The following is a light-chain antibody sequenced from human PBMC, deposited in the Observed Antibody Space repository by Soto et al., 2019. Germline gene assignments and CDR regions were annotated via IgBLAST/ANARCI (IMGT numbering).Light chain of an antibody. CDR1: QSFSSN. CDR2: ATS. V-gene: IGKV3-15*01. J-gene: IGKJ2*01. CDR3: QQYNNWPPYT. Sequence: EIVMTQSPATLSVSPGERATLSCRASQSFSSNLAWYQQKPGQAPRLLIYATSTRATGIPARFSGSGSGTEFTLTISSLQSEDFAVYYCQQYNNWPPYTFAQGTRLEIK.